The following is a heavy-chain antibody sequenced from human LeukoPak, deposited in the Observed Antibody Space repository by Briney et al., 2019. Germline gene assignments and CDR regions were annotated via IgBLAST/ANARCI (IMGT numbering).Heavy chain of an antibody. CDR2: ISGSGGTT. J-gene: IGHJ5*02. V-gene: IGHV3-23*01. Sequence: GGSLRLSCAASGFTFSSYAMSWVRQAPGGKGLEWVSGISGSGGTTYHAGSAKGRFTISRDNSKNTLYLQMNSLRADDTAVYYCARVTVVTIPGVFDNWGQGTLVTVSS. CDR1: GFTFSSYA. CDR3: ARVTVVTIPGVFDN. D-gene: IGHD4-23*01.